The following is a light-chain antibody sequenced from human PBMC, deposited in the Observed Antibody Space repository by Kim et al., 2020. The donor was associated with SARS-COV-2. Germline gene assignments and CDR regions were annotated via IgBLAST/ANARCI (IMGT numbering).Light chain of an antibody. CDR3: SAWDSSLSAVV. CDR1: SNNVGNQG. V-gene: IGLV10-54*01. J-gene: IGLJ2*01. Sequence: QAGLTQPPSVSKGLRQTATLTCTGNSNNVGNQGAAWLQQHQGHPPKLLSYRNNNRPSGISERLSASRSGNTASLTITGLQPEDEADYYCSAWDSSLSAVVFGGGTQVTGL. CDR2: RNN.